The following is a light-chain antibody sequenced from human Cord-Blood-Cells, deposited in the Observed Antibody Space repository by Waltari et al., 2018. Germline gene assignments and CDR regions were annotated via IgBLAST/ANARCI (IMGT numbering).Light chain of an antibody. CDR2: DAS. Sequence: EIVFTQSPAPLSLSPGERATLPCRASQSVSSYLAWYQQKPGQAPRLLIYDASNRATCIPARFSGSGSGTDFTLTISSLEPEDFAVYYCQQRSNWPLTFGGGTKVEIK. CDR1: QSVSSY. CDR3: QQRSNWPLT. V-gene: IGKV3-11*01. J-gene: IGKJ4*01.